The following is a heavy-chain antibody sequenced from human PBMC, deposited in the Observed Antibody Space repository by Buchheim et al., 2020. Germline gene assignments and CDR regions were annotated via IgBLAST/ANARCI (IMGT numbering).Heavy chain of an antibody. D-gene: IGHD3-3*01. V-gene: IGHV4-61*02. CDR3: ARDGTSYYDFWSGLNYYYGMDV. CDR2: IYTSGST. CDR1: GGSISSGSYY. J-gene: IGHJ6*02. Sequence: QVQLQESGPGLVKPSQTLSLTCTVSGGSISSGSYYWSWIRQPAGKGLEWIGRIYTSGSTNYNPSLKSRVTISVDTSKNKFSLKLSSVTAADTAVYYCARDGTSYYDFWSGLNYYYGMDVWGQGTT.